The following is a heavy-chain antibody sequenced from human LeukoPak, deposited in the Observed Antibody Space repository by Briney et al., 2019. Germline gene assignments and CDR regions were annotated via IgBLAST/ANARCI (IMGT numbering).Heavy chain of an antibody. V-gene: IGHV1-69*06. CDR1: GGTFSSYA. J-gene: IGHJ5*02. Sequence: ASVKVSCKASGGTFSSYAISWVRQAPGQGLEWMGGIIPIFGTANYAQKFQGRVTITADKSTSTAYMELSSLRSEDTAVYYCARVLRGRLRRWFDPWGQGTLVTVSS. CDR3: ARVLRGRLRRWFDP. CDR2: IIPIFGTA. D-gene: IGHD6-25*01.